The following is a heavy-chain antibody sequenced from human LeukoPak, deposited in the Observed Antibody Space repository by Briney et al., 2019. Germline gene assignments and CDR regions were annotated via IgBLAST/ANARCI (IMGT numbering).Heavy chain of an antibody. D-gene: IGHD4-17*01. Sequence: GGSLRLSCAASGFSFSNYDMSWVRQAPGKGLEWVSYISGSGSTIYHADSVKGRFTISRENARNSLYLQVNSLRDEDTAVYYCVRVTAVTAGDYWGQGTLVTVSS. CDR2: ISGSGSTI. V-gene: IGHV3-48*02. J-gene: IGHJ4*02. CDR3: VRVTAVTAGDY. CDR1: GFSFSNYD.